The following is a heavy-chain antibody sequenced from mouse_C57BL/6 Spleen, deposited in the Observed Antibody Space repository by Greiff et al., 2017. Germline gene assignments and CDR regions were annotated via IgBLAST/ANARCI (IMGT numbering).Heavy chain of an antibody. Sequence: VKLQQSGAELMKPGASVKLSCKATGYTFTGYWIGWVKQRPGHGLEWIGEILPGSGSTNYNEKFKGKATFTADTSSNTAYMQLSSLTTEDSAIYYWARRIGNEGYPWFAYWGQGTLVTVSA. CDR2: ILPGSGST. J-gene: IGHJ3*01. D-gene: IGHD2-3*01. V-gene: IGHV1-9*01. CDR3: ARRIGNEGYPWFAY. CDR1: GYTFTGYW.